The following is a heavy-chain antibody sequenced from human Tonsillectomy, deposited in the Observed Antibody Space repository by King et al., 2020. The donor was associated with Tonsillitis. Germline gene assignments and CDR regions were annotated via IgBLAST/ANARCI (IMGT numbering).Heavy chain of an antibody. V-gene: IGHV1-46*01. J-gene: IGHJ4*02. Sequence: QLVQSGAEVKKPGASVKVSCKASGYTFTKYYIHWVRQAPGQGLEWMGIINPSGGSTNYAQKFQGRVTMTRDTSTSKVYMELSSLRSEDTAVYYCARTGQRDIVVVAAAMPEDYWGQGTLVTVSS. CDR1: GYTFTKYY. CDR2: INPSGGST. D-gene: IGHD2-2*01. CDR3: ARTGQRDIVVVAAAMPEDY.